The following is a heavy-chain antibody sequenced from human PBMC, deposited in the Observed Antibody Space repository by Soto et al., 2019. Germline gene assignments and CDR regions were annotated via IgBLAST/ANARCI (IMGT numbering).Heavy chain of an antibody. D-gene: IGHD1-7*01. CDR3: AREGAGGLSYNWNYLGWFDP. CDR2: INAGNGNT. Sequence: ASVKVSCKASGYTFTSYAMHWVRQAPGQRLEWMGWINAGNGNTKYSQKFQGRVTITRDTSASTAYMELSSLRSEDTAVYYCAREGAGGLSYNWNYLGWFDPWGQGTLVTVSS. CDR1: GYTFTSYA. V-gene: IGHV1-3*01. J-gene: IGHJ5*02.